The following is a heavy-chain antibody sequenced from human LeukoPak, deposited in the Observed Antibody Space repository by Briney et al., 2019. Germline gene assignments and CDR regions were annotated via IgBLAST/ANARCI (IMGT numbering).Heavy chain of an antibody. J-gene: IGHJ3*02. D-gene: IGHD6-19*01. CDR3: AKELLGVDGSSAAFDI. CDR2: IRYDGSNK. CDR1: GFTFSNYG. Sequence: PGGSLRLSCAASGFTFSNYGMHWVRQAPGKGLEWLAFIRYDGSNKYYADSVKGRFTISRDNSKNTLYLQVNSLRAEDTAVYYCAKELLGVDGSSAAFDIWGQGTMVTVSS. V-gene: IGHV3-30*02.